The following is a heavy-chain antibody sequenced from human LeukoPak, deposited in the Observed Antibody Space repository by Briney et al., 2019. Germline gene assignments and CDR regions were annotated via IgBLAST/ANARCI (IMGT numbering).Heavy chain of an antibody. CDR1: GFTFDDHA. D-gene: IGHD1-26*01. CDR3: VKATGSQPRAGAFDF. J-gene: IGHJ3*01. CDR2: ISWNSGRI. Sequence: GGSLRLSCAASGFTFDDHAMNWVRQAPGKGLEWVPGISWNSGRIGYADSVKGRFTISRDNTKNSLDLQMSSLRTEDTALYYCVKATGSQPRAGAFDFWGQGTRVTVSP. V-gene: IGHV3-9*01.